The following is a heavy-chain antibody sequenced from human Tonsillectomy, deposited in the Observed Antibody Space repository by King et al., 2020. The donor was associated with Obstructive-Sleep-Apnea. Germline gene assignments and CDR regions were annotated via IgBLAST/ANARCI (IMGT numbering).Heavy chain of an antibody. CDR1: GFTFSSYG. Sequence: VQLVQSGGGVVPPGRSLRLSCAASGFTFSSYGMHWVRQAPGKGLEWVAVIWYDGSNKYYADSVKGRFTISRDNSKNTLYLQMNGLRAEDTAVYYCARDGSGSCDYWGQGTLVTVSS. CDR3: ARDGSGSCDY. D-gene: IGHD3-10*01. CDR2: IWYDGSNK. J-gene: IGHJ4*02. V-gene: IGHV3-33*01.